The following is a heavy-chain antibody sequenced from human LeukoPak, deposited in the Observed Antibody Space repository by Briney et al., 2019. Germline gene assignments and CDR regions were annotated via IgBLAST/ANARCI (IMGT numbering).Heavy chain of an antibody. V-gene: IGHV4-39*01. J-gene: IGHJ4*02. Sequence: PSETLSLTCAVSGGSISSSSYYWGWIRQPPGKGLEWIGSIYYSGSTYYNPSLKSRVTISVDTSKNQFSLKLSSVTAADTAVYYCATQGNYFDYWGQGTLVTVSS. CDR1: GGSISSSSYY. CDR3: ATQGNYFDY. D-gene: IGHD3-10*01. CDR2: IYYSGST.